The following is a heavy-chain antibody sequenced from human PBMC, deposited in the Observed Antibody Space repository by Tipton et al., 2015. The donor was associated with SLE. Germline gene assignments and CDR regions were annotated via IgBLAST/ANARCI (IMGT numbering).Heavy chain of an antibody. Sequence: SLRLSCVASGFIFRTYAMTWVRQAPGKGLEWVSVIYSGGSTFYGDSVKGRFTISRDNAKNSLYLQMNSLRAEDTAVYYCARDGYGSAWFDSWGQGTLVTVSS. J-gene: IGHJ5*01. D-gene: IGHD3-10*01. V-gene: IGHV3-21*03. CDR2: IYSGGST. CDR1: GFIFRTYA. CDR3: ARDGYGSAWFDS.